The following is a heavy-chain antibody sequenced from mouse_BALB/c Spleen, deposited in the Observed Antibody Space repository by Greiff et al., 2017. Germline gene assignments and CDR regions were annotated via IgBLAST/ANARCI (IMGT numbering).Heavy chain of an antibody. CDR1: GYSITSGYY. CDR2: ISYDGSN. CDR3: AREGLRLFAY. Sequence: EVQLQQSGPGLVKPSQSLSLTCSVTGYSITSGYYWNWIRQFPGNKLEWMGYISYDGSNNYNPSLKNRISITRDTSKNQFFLKLNSVTTEDTATYYCAREGLRLFAYWGQGTLVTVSA. J-gene: IGHJ3*01. V-gene: IGHV3-6*02. D-gene: IGHD2-4*01.